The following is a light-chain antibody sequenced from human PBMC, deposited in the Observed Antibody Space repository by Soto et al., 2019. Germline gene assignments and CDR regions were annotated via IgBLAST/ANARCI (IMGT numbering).Light chain of an antibody. V-gene: IGKV3-11*01. Sequence: EIVLTQSPATLSLSPGESGTLSCRASQSVGSYLAWYQQKPGQAPRLLIYDSSNTAPGIPARFSGRGSGTDFTLTISNVEPEDFAVYYCQQYGSSPFTFGPGTKVDIK. CDR3: QQYGSSPFT. CDR1: QSVGSY. J-gene: IGKJ3*01. CDR2: DSS.